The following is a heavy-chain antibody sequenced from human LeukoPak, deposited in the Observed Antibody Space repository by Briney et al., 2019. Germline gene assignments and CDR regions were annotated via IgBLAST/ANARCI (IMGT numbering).Heavy chain of an antibody. V-gene: IGHV3-23*01. J-gene: IGHJ4*02. Sequence: PGGSQRLSCAVSGFTSSTYAMTWVRQAPGKGLEWVSAIGGSGDTYYAASVKGRFTISTDNSKSTLYLQMNSLRADDTAVYYCKEVGAPFDYWGQGTLVSVSS. CDR2: IGGSGDT. D-gene: IGHD1-26*01. CDR1: GFTSSTYA. CDR3: KEVGAPFDY.